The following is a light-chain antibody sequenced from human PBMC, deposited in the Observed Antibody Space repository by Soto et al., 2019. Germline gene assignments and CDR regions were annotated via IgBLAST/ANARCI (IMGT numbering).Light chain of an antibody. CDR2: EVS. CDR1: SSDIGAYNY. CDR3: SSYTRSSTQV. Sequence: QSALTQPASVSGSPGQSITISCTGTSSDIGAYNYVSWYQLHPAKAPKLIISEVSNRPSGVSSRFSGSKSANTASLTISGLRAEDEADYYCSSYTRSSTQVFGTGTKLTVL. J-gene: IGLJ1*01. V-gene: IGLV2-14*01.